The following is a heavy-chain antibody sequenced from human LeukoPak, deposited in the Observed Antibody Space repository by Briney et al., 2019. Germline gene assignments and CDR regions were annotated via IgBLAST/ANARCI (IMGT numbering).Heavy chain of an antibody. D-gene: IGHD5-12*01. V-gene: IGHV3-7*01. CDR3: ARYSGYDSFEY. J-gene: IGHJ4*02. CDR1: GFTFSSYW. Sequence: PGGSLRLSCAASGFTFSSYWMSWVRQAPGKGLEWVANIKQDGSEKYYVDSVKGRFTISRDNAKNSLHLQMNSLRAEDTAVYYCARYSGYDSFEYWGQGTLVTVSS. CDR2: IKQDGSEK.